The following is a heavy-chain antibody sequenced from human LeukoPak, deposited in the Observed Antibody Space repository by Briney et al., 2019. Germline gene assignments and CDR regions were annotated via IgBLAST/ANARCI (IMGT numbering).Heavy chain of an antibody. Sequence: SETLSLTCTVSGGSISSYYWSWIRQPAGKGLEWIGRIYTSGSTNYNPSLKSRVTMSVDTSKNQFSLKLSSVTAADTAVYYCAREDLRYDSSGYWSVYYFDYWGQGPLVTVSS. CDR2: IYTSGST. V-gene: IGHV4-4*07. CDR1: GGSISSYY. J-gene: IGHJ4*02. CDR3: AREDLRYDSSGYWSVYYFDY. D-gene: IGHD3-22*01.